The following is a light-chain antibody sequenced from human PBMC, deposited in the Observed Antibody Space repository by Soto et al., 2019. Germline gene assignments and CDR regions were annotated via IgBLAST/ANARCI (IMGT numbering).Light chain of an antibody. J-gene: IGKJ1*01. CDR2: GAS. Sequence: EIVLTQSPGTLSLSPGERATLSCRASQSVSSSYLAWYQQKPGQAPRLLIYGASSRATGIADRFSGSGSGTDFTVTISRLETEGFAVYYCQQYGSSRTFGQGTKVEIK. V-gene: IGKV3-20*01. CDR3: QQYGSSRT. CDR1: QSVSSSY.